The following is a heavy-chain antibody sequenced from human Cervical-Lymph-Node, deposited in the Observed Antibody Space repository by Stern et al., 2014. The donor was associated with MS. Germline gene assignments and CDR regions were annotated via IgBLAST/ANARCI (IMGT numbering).Heavy chain of an antibody. J-gene: IGHJ4*02. D-gene: IGHD1-7*01. Sequence: DQLVESGGGVVQPGRSLRLFCAASGFTFSNYGMHWVRQAPGKGLEWLAVIWYDGNKKYYADSVKGRFTISRDNSKNTLFLQMSSLTAEDTALYYCARGNWNYEGMGYWGQGTLVTVSS. V-gene: IGHV3-33*01. CDR3: ARGNWNYEGMGY. CDR1: GFTFSNYG. CDR2: IWYDGNKK.